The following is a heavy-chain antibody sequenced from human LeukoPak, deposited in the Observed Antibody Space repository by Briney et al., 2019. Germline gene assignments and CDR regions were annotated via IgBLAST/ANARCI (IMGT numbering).Heavy chain of an antibody. CDR2: IYPGDSDT. CDR3: ARFTHSYSSGWYAYYYGMGV. D-gene: IGHD6-19*01. CDR1: GYSFTSYW. Sequence: GESLKISCKGSGYSFTSYWIGWVRQMPGKGLEWMGIIYPGDSDTRYSPSFQGQVTISADKSISTAYLQWSSLKASDTAMYYCARFTHSYSSGWYAYYYGMGVWGQGTTVTVSS. J-gene: IGHJ6*02. V-gene: IGHV5-51*01.